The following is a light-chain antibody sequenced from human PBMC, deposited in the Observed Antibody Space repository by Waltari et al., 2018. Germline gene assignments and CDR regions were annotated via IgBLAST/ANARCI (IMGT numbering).Light chain of an antibody. CDR3: GTWDTSLSKV. Sequence: QSVLTQPPSVSAAPGQKVTISCSGTSSNIGNNYVSWYQQFPGTAPKVLIHDNKKRPSGMPDRCSGSKSGTSATLVITGLQTGDEADYYCGTWDTSLSKVFGGGTKLTVL. J-gene: IGLJ2*01. CDR2: DNK. V-gene: IGLV1-51*01. CDR1: SSNIGNNY.